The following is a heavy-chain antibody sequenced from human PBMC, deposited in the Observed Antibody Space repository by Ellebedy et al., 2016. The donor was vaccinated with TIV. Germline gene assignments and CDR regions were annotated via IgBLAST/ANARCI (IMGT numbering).Heavy chain of an antibody. CDR3: ARDPSSIAAAGRGDY. V-gene: IGHV4-39*07. CDR2: IYYSGST. Sequence: MPSETLSLTCTVSGGSISSSSYYWGWIRQPPGKGLEWIGSIYYSGSTYYNPSLKSRVTISVDTSKNQFSLKLSSVTAADTAVYYCARDPSSIAAAGRGDYWGQGTLVTVSS. D-gene: IGHD6-13*01. J-gene: IGHJ4*02. CDR1: GGSISSSSYY.